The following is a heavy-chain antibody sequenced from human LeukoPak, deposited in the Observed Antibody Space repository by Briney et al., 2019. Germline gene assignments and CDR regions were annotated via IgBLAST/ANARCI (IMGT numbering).Heavy chain of an antibody. V-gene: IGHV3-11*01. CDR3: ARGQYPLDY. Sequence: GGSLRLSCAASGFTFSDYYMGWIRQAPGKGLEWVSYISSSVGTIYYADSVKGRFTISRDNPKNSLYLQMNSLRAEDTAVYYCARGQYPLDYWGQGTLVTVSS. D-gene: IGHD2-2*01. CDR2: ISSSVGTI. J-gene: IGHJ4*02. CDR1: GFTFSDYY.